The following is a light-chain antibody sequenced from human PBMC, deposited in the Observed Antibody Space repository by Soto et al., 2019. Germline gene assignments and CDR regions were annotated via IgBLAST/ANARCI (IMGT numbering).Light chain of an antibody. CDR1: SSDVGGYNY. Sequence: QSALTQPASVSGSPGQSITISCTGTSSDVGGYNYVSWYLHHPGKAPKLIIYEVNNRPSGVSNRFSGSKSGNTASLTISGLQAEDEADYYCSSYTSSSTLNWVFGGGTKVTVL. CDR2: EVN. V-gene: IGLV2-14*01. J-gene: IGLJ3*02. CDR3: SSYTSSSTLNWV.